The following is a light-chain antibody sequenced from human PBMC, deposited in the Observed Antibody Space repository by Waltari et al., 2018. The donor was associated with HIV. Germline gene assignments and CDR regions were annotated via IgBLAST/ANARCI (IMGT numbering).Light chain of an antibody. Sequence: ELTQPPSVSVPSGQTASIPCSGEKLADKFPCWYQKQPGQPPILLVYQGSRRPSGIPARFSASKSANTATLTVRGAQPLDEAEYFCQAWDADHAVFGGGTTLTVL. V-gene: IGLV3-1*01. CDR2: QGS. CDR3: QAWDADHAV. CDR1: KLADKF. J-gene: IGLJ2*01.